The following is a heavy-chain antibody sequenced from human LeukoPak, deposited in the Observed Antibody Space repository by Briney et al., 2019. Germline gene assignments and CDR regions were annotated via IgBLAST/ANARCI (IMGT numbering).Heavy chain of an antibody. D-gene: IGHD1/OR15-1a*01. Sequence: GSLRLSCAASGFTVSSNYMSWIRQPPGKGLEWIGEINHSGSTNYNPSLKSRVTISVDTSKNQFSLKLSSVTAADTAVYYCASNERTTTYNWFDPWGQGTLVTVSS. V-gene: IGHV4-34*01. CDR2: INHSGST. CDR1: GFTVSSNY. CDR3: ASNERTTTYNWFDP. J-gene: IGHJ5*02.